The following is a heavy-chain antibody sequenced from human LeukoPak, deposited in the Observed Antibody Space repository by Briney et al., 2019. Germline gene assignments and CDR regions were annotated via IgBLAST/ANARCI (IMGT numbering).Heavy chain of an antibody. Sequence: SETLSLTCTVSGSSINSYYWTWIRQPPGKGLEWIGYNYYTGNTNYNPSLKSRVTISVDSSKSQFSLKLSSVTAADTAVYYCARARGDYYYGMDVWGQGTTVTVSS. CDR1: GSSINSYY. CDR3: ARARGDYYYGMDV. CDR2: NYYTGNT. D-gene: IGHD3-16*01. V-gene: IGHV4-59*01. J-gene: IGHJ6*02.